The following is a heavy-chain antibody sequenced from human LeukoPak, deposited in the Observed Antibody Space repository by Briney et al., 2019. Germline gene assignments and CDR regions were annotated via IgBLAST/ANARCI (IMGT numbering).Heavy chain of an antibody. J-gene: IGHJ4*02. D-gene: IGHD4-17*01. V-gene: IGHV3-23*01. CDR2: ISGSGGST. Sequence: QTGGSLRLSCAASGFTFSDYVMSWVRQAPGKGLEWVSDISGSGGSTHYADSVKGRFTISRENSQNTLYLQMNSLRAEDTAVYYCAKDGYGVLDYWGQGTLVTVSS. CDR1: GFTFSDYV. CDR3: AKDGYGVLDY.